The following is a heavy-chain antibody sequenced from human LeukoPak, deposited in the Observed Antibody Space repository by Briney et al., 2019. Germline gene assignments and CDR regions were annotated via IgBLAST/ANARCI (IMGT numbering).Heavy chain of an antibody. Sequence: GSLRLSCVASGFRFSSYHMSWVRQAPGKGLGCVAHIFPDGHQESCDASVRGRFTVSRDNAKNSVFLQMNSLRVEDTAIYYCARWRWQQSEFDLWGQGALVTVSS. CDR2: IFPDGHQE. J-gene: IGHJ4*02. CDR1: GFRFSSYH. CDR3: ARWRWQQSEFDL. V-gene: IGHV3-7*01. D-gene: IGHD5-24*01.